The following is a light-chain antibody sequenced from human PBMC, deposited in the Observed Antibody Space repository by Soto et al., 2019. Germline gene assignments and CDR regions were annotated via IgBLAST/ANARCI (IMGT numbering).Light chain of an antibody. CDR3: QKYNSGPRT. J-gene: IGKJ1*01. CDR2: AAS. CDR1: QGISNY. Sequence: DIQMTQSPSSLSASVGDRVTITCRASQGISNYLAWYQQKPGKVPKILIYAASTLQSGVPSRFSGSGSGTEFTLTISNLQPEDVATYYWQKYNSGPRTFGQGTKVEIK. V-gene: IGKV1-27*01.